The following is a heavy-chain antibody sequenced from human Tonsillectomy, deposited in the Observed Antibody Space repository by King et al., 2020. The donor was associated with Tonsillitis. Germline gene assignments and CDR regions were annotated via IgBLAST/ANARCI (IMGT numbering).Heavy chain of an antibody. D-gene: IGHD3-22*01. J-gene: IGHJ4*02. CDR1: GYTFTSYD. CDR3: ARGWYYDSSGSILDY. CDR2: INHNSGNT. Sequence: QLVQSGGEGKKPGASVKVSCKASGYTFTSYDINWVRQATGQGLEWMGWINHNSGNTGYEQKFQGRGTMTRNTSISTAYMELSSLRSEDTAVYYCARGWYYDSSGSILDYWGQGTLVTVSS. V-gene: IGHV1-8*01.